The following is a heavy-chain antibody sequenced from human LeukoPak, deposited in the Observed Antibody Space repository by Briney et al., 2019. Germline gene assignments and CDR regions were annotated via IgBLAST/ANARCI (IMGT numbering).Heavy chain of an antibody. Sequence: SETLSLTCTVSGGSISSYYWSWIRQPPGKGLEWIGYIYYSGSTNYNPSLKNRVTISVDTSKNQFSLKLSSVTAADTAVYYCARGLWFGELLFDYWGQGTLVTVSS. D-gene: IGHD3-10*01. CDR2: IYYSGST. CDR3: ARGLWFGELLFDY. V-gene: IGHV4-59*01. CDR1: GGSISSYY. J-gene: IGHJ4*02.